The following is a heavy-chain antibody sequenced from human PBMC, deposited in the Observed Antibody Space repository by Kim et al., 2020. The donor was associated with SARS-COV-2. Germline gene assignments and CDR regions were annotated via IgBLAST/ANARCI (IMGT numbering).Heavy chain of an antibody. CDR1: GSSFKNYW. V-gene: IGHV3-7*03. Sequence: GGSLRLSCAASGSSFKNYWMTWVRQAPGKGLEWVASIIQVGYKKYYLDSLKDRFTISRDDAKSSLSLQMDSLRVEDTAMYYCASAGYYFDTRYFDYWSEG. CDR2: IIQVGYKK. CDR3: ASAGYYFDTRYFDY. D-gene: IGHD3-22*01. J-gene: IGHJ4*02.